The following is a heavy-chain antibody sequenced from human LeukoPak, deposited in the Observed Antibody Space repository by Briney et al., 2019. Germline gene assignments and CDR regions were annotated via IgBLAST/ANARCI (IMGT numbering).Heavy chain of an antibody. CDR2: IYYSGST. CDR1: GGSIISYY. J-gene: IGHJ5*02. V-gene: IGHV4-59*01. CDR3: ARDLAAAGTLAGFDP. Sequence: SETLSPTCTVSGGSIISYYRSWIRQPPGKGLEWIGYIYYSGSTNYNPSLKSRVTISVDTSKNQFSLKLSSVTAADTAVYYCARDLAAAGTLAGFDPWGKGPLVTVSS. D-gene: IGHD6-13*01.